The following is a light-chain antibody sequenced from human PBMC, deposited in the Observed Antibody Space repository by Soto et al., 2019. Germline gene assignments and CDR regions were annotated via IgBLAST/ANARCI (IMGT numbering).Light chain of an antibody. V-gene: IGLV4-69*01. CDR2: LNSDGSH. CDR3: QTWGTGIHVV. CDR1: SGHSNYA. J-gene: IGLJ2*01. Sequence: QPVLTQSPSASASLGASVKLTCTLSSGHSNYAIAWHQQQPEKGPRYLMKLNSDGSHRKGDGIPDRFAGSSSGAERYLTISSLQSEDEADYYCQTWGTGIHVVFGGGTKLTV.